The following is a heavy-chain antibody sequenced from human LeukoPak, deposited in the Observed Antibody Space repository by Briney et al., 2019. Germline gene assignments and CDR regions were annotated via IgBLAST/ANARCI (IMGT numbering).Heavy chain of an antibody. D-gene: IGHD2-21*01. V-gene: IGHV3-7*01. CDR1: GFTFSSYW. Sequence: GGSLRLSCAASGFTFSSYWMSWVRQAPGKGLEWVANIKQDGSEKHYVDSMKGRSTISRDNDKDSLYLQLNSLRAEDTAFYYCVRGCGRAQCPYFFDSWDQGTLVTVSS. CDR2: IKQDGSEK. CDR3: VRGCGRAQCPYFFDS. J-gene: IGHJ4*02.